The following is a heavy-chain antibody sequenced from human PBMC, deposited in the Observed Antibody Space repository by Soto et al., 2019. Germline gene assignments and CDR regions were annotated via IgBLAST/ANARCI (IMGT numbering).Heavy chain of an antibody. V-gene: IGHV3-21*06. CDR2: ISSTTNYI. CDR3: ERESEDLTSNFDY. J-gene: IGHJ4*02. CDR1: GFTFTRYS. Sequence: PGGSLRLSCATPGFTFTRYSMNWVRQAPGKGLEWVSSISSTTNYIYYGDSMKGRFTISRDNAKNSLYLEMNSLRAEDTAVYYCERESEDLTSNFDYWGQGTLVTVSS.